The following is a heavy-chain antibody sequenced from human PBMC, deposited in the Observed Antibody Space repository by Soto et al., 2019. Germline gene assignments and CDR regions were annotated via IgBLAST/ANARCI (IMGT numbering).Heavy chain of an antibody. D-gene: IGHD2-8*01. V-gene: IGHV4-59*01. J-gene: IGHJ4*02. CDR2: IYHSGTT. CDR1: GGSLSSFY. Sequence: SETLSLTCTVSGGSLSSFYWGWIRRPPGKGLEWIGYIYHSGTTKYNSSLKSRVTMSVDSSKNEFSLKLTSVTAADTAVYYCARAPMVLTRSYFDSWGQGTPVTVSS. CDR3: ARAPMVLTRSYFDS.